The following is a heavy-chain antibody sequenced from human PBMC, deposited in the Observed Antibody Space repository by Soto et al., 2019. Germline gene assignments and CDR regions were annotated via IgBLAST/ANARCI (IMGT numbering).Heavy chain of an antibody. Sequence: SETLSLTCTVSGGSISSYYWSWIRQPPGKGLEWIGYIYYSGSTNYNPSLKSRVTISVDTSKNQFSLKLSSVTAADTAVYYCGRGYGSVGYYFDYWGQGTLVTVSS. V-gene: IGHV4-59*01. CDR3: GRGYGSVGYYFDY. J-gene: IGHJ4*02. CDR1: GGSISSYY. D-gene: IGHD3-16*01. CDR2: IYYSGST.